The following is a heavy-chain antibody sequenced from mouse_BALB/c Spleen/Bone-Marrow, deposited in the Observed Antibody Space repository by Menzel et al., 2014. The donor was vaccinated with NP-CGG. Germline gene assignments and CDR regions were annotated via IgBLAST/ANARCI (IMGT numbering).Heavy chain of an antibody. CDR3: ARYYYGYYFDY. J-gene: IGHJ2*01. D-gene: IGHD1-2*01. CDR1: GFNIKDTY. V-gene: IGHV14-3*02. Sequence: VQLQQSGAELVKPGASVKLSCTASGFNIKDTYMHWVKQRPEQGLEWIGRIDPANGNTKYDPKFQGKATITAYTSSNTAYLQLSSLTSEDTAVYYCARYYYGYYFDYWGQGTTLTVSS. CDR2: IDPANGNT.